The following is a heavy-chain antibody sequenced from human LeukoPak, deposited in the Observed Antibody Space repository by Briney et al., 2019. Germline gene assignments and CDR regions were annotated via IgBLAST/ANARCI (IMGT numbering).Heavy chain of an antibody. CDR2: IGVSAGTE. V-gene: IGHV3-48*03. CDR3: ARDLWVPNLTSGAFDL. D-gene: IGHD2-2*01. J-gene: IGHJ3*01. Sequence: PGGPLRLSCAASGFSFRTYEMNWVRKAPGRGREGGSYIGVSAGTEHYADSVKGRFTISRDNAKNPLYLQMNSLRAEDTALYYCARDLWVPNLTSGAFDLWGQGQWSPSLQ. CDR1: GFSFRTYE.